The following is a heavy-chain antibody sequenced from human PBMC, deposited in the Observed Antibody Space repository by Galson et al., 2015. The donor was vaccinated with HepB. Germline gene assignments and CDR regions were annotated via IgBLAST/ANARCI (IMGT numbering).Heavy chain of an antibody. J-gene: IGHJ4*02. CDR1: GFTLSSKS. D-gene: IGHD2-2*01. Sequence: SLRLSCAASGFTLSSKSMNWVRQAPGKGLEWVSSISSSSAYIYYADSIKGRFSISRDTAKNSLYLQMNSLRAEDTAVYYCARGAYSVVPLPDYWGQGTLVTVSS. CDR2: ISSSSAYI. V-gene: IGHV3-21*01. CDR3: ARGAYSVVPLPDY.